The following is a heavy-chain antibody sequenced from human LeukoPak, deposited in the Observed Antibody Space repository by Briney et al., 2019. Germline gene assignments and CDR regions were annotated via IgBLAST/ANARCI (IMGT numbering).Heavy chain of an antibody. D-gene: IGHD3-10*01. V-gene: IGHV5-51*01. CDR1: GYSFTSYW. Sequence: GESLKISCKGSGYSFTSYWIGWVRQMPGKGLEWMGIVYPGDSDTRYSPSFQGQVTISADKSVSTAYLQWSCLKASDTAMYYCARHYYGSGSYAFDIWGQGTMVTVSS. CDR3: ARHYYGSGSYAFDI. J-gene: IGHJ3*02. CDR2: VYPGDSDT.